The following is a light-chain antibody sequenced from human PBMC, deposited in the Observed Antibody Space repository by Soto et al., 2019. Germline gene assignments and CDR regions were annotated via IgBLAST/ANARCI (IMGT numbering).Light chain of an antibody. CDR2: EVY. V-gene: IGLV2-8*01. CDR3: SSYVTSNVVV. J-gene: IGLJ3*02. CDR1: RDDVGGYNY. Sequence: QSVLTQPPSASGSPGQSVTISCTGTRDDVGGYNYVSWFQHHPGKAPKLMTYEVYKRPSGVPARFSGSKSGNTASLTVSGLQPGDEAIYYCSSYVTSNVVVFGGGTKLTVL.